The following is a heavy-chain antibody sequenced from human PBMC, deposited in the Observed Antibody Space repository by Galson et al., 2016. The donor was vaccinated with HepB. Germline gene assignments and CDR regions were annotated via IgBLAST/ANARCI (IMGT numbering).Heavy chain of an antibody. CDR1: GFTFSNYV. CDR3: ARDGPNYNYDF. J-gene: IGHJ4*02. Sequence: SLRLSCAASGFTFSNYVMTWVRLTPGKGLEWLSYIESYSKIIRYTVSVRGRFTVSRDNAKNSVYLQLSGLRVEDTAIYYCARDGPNYNYDFWGQGTLVTVFS. CDR2: IESYSKII. D-gene: IGHD5-24*01. V-gene: IGHV3-48*04.